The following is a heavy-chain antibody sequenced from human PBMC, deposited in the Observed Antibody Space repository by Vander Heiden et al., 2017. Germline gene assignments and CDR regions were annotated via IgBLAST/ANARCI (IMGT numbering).Heavy chain of an antibody. CDR2: ISYDGSNK. CDR1: GFTFSSKG. Sequence: QVQLVESGGGVVQPGRSLRLSCAASGFTFSSKGMHWVRQAPGKGLEWVAVISYDGSNKYYADSVKGRFTISRDNSKNTLYLQMNSLRAEDTAVYYCAKVNLYYDSSGYYFDYWGQGTLVTVSS. D-gene: IGHD3-22*01. J-gene: IGHJ4*02. V-gene: IGHV3-30*18. CDR3: AKVNLYYDSSGYYFDY.